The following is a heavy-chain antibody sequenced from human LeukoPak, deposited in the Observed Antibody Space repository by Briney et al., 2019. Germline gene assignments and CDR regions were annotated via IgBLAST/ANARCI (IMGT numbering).Heavy chain of an antibody. D-gene: IGHD3-22*01. CDR3: ARGLDSSGYYSGLDY. CDR2: INPNSGNT. J-gene: IGHJ4*02. Sequence: ASVKVSCKASGYTFTGYYMHWVRQAPGQGLEWMGWINPNSGNTNYAQKLQGRVTMTTDTSTSTAYMELRSLRSDDTAVYYCARGLDSSGYYSGLDYWGQGTLVTVSS. V-gene: IGHV1-18*04. CDR1: GYTFTGYY.